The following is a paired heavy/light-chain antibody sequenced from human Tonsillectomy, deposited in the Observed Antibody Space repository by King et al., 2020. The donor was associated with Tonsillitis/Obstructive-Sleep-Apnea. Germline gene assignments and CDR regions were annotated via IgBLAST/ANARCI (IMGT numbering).Light chain of an antibody. CDR3: QVWDSSSDHHVV. J-gene: IGLJ2*01. V-gene: IGLV3-21*02. CDR1: NIGSKS. Sequence: SYVLTQPPSVSVAPGQTARITCGGNNIGSKSVHWYQQKPGQAPVLVVYDDSDPPSGIPERFSGSNSGNTATLTISRVEAGDEADYYCQVWDSSSDHHVVFGGGTKVTVL. CDR2: DDS.
Heavy chain of an antibody. D-gene: IGHD1-26*01. CDR2: ISGDGLST. CDR1: GFNLDDSA. J-gene: IGHJ4*02. Sequence: EVQLVESGGGVVQPGGSLKLSCAASGFNLDDSAIHWVRQAPGKGLEWVSLISGDGLSTYYADSVKGRFTISRDNTKNSLCLQMSSLRTEDTALYYCAKALDLLPRLDYWGQGTLVTVSS. V-gene: IGHV3-43*02. CDR3: AKALDLLPRLDY.